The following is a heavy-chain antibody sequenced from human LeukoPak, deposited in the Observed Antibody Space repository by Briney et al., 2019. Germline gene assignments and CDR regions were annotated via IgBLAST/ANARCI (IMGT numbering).Heavy chain of an antibody. J-gene: IGHJ4*02. CDR2: INPNSGGT. V-gene: IGHV1-2*04. CDR1: GYTFTGYY. Sequence: APVKVSCKASGYTFTGYYMHWVRQAPGQGLEWMGRINPNSGGTNYAQKFQGWVTMTRDTSISTAYMELSRLRSDDTAVYYCARETGRGYGSGSYYDYWGQGTLVTVSS. D-gene: IGHD3-10*01. CDR3: ARETGRGYGSGSYYDY.